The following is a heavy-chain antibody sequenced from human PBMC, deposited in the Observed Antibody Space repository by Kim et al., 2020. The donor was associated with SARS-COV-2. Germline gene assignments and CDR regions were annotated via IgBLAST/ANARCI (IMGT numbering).Heavy chain of an antibody. CDR3: ARAPKGGDYYYYYGMDV. CDR1: GGTFSSYA. CDR2: IIPIFGTA. V-gene: IGHV1-69*13. D-gene: IGHD3-16*01. J-gene: IGHJ6*02. Sequence: SVKVSCKASGGTFSSYAISWVRQAPGQGLEWMGGIIPIFGTANYAQKFQGRVTITADESTSTAYMELSSLRSEDTAVYYCARAPKGGDYYYYYGMDVWGQGTTVTVSS.